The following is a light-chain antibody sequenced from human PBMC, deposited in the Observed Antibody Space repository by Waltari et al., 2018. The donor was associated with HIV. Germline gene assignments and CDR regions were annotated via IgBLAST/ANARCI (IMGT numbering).Light chain of an antibody. CDR3: ASWDDALSSWL. J-gene: IGLJ6*01. CDR2: RND. Sequence: QSGLRQPPSTSRPPGQRVVISCSGSSSTVGKNYVSWFQQLPGAAPRLLIYRNDRRPSGVTDRFTAAKSGTSASLVISGLRSDDEADYFCASWDDALSSWLFGGGTKLTVL. CDR1: SSTVGKNY. V-gene: IGLV1-47*01.